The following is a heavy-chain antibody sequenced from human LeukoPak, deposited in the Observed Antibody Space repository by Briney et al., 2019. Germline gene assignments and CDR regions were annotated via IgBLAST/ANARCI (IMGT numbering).Heavy chain of an antibody. CDR1: GFSFSDFY. Sequence: GGSLRLSCAASGFSFSDFYMSWIRQAPGMGLEWISYIGTRSNPIYYADSVKGRFTISRDDAKNSLYLQMNSLRDEDTAVYFCAREVRGSGRDFAYWGQGIRFTVST. CDR2: IGTRSNPI. J-gene: IGHJ4*02. D-gene: IGHD1-26*01. V-gene: IGHV3-11*01. CDR3: AREVRGSGRDFAY.